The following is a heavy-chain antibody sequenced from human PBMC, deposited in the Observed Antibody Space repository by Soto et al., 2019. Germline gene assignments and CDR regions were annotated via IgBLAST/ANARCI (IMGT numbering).Heavy chain of an antibody. CDR1: GGTFSSYA. V-gene: IGHV1-69*01. Sequence: QVQLVQSGAEVKKPGSSVKVSCKASGGTFSSYAISWVRQAPGQGLEWMGGIIPIFGTANYAQKFQGRVTITADESSSTAYMELSSLRSEDTAVYYCARGWTTVVTLTYYYYYGMDVWGQGTTVTVSS. D-gene: IGHD4-17*01. J-gene: IGHJ6*02. CDR2: IIPIFGTA. CDR3: ARGWTTVVTLTYYYYYGMDV.